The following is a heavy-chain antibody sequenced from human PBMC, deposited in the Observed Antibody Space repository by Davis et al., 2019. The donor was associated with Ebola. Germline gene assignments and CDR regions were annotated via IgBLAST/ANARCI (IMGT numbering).Heavy chain of an antibody. CDR2: ISGSGGST. D-gene: IGHD2-8*01. CDR1: GFTFSNYA. J-gene: IGHJ4*02. Sequence: GGSLRLSCAGSGFTFSNYAMSWVRQAPGKGLEWVSAISGSGGSTYYADSVKGRFTISRDNSKNTLYLQMNSLRAEDTAVYYCAKDLDIVLMVYALPVFDYWGQGTLVTVSS. V-gene: IGHV3-23*01. CDR3: AKDLDIVLMVYALPVFDY.